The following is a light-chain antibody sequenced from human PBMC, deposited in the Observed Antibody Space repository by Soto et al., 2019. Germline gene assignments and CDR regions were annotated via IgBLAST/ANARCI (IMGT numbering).Light chain of an antibody. CDR2: AAS. CDR3: QQLGT. V-gene: IGKV1-9*01. J-gene: IGKJ3*01. CDR1: QGISSY. Sequence: IQLTQSPSSLSASVGDRITITCRASQGISSYLAWYQQKPGKAPKLLIYAASTLQSGVPSRFSGSGSGTDFTPTISSLQPEDFATYYCQQLGTFGPGTKVDIK.